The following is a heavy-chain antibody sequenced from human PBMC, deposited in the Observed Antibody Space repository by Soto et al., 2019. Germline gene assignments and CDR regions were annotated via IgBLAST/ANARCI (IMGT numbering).Heavy chain of an antibody. D-gene: IGHD6-19*01. J-gene: IGHJ3*02. CDR2: IYYSGRN. Sequence: PWETLSLTCTVSGGSFSSSSYHWGWIRQPPGKGRGLFSRIYYSGRNYYNPSHKSRVTISVNTSKKQSSLNASSVTAADRDVYFCARSIGWYSGDAFDIWGQGTMVTVSS. CDR1: GGSFSSSSYH. CDR3: ARSIGWYSGDAFDI. V-gene: IGHV4-39*01.